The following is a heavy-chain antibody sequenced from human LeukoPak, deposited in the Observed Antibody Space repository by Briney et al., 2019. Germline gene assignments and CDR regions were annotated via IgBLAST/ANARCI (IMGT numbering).Heavy chain of an antibody. J-gene: IGHJ4*02. D-gene: IGHD4-11*01. V-gene: IGHV3-9*01. CDR2: INRNSASI. CDR3: AKDDYNGSVDY. Sequence: GRSLRLSCAASGFTFDDYAMHWVRQAPGKGLEWAAGINRNSASIGYAGSVKGRFTISRDNAKNSLYLQMSSLRAEDTALYYCAKDDYNGSVDYWGQGTLVTVSS. CDR1: GFTFDDYA.